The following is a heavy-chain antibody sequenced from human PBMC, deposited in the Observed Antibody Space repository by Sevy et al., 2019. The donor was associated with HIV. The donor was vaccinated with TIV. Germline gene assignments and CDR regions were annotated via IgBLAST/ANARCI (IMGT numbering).Heavy chain of an antibody. D-gene: IGHD4-17*01. CDR3: ARLPGSTVATKDGAFDI. CDR1: GYSFTSYW. J-gene: IGHJ3*02. CDR2: IYPGDSDT. Sequence: GESLKISCKGSGYSFTSYWIGWVRQMPGKGLEWMGIIYPGDSDTRYSPSFKGQGTIPAGKSISTAYLQWISLKASETAMYGARLPGSTVATKDGAFDIWGQGTMVTVSS. V-gene: IGHV5-51*01.